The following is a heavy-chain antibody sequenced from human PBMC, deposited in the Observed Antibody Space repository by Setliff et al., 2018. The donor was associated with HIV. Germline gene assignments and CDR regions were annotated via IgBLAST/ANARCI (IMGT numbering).Heavy chain of an antibody. CDR1: GGSISYYH. J-gene: IGHJ4*02. Sequence: SETLSLTCSVSGGSISYYHWSWIRQPAGKGLEWIGRIYYTGFADYNPSLKSRLTMSVDTSKNQFSLKLSSVTAADTAVYFCARSIYGSGSYPLDYWGQGILVTVSS. D-gene: IGHD3-10*01. V-gene: IGHV4-4*07. CDR2: IYYTGFA. CDR3: ARSIYGSGSYPLDY.